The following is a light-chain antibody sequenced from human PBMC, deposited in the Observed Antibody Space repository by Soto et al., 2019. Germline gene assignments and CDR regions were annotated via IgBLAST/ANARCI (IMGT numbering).Light chain of an antibody. CDR2: AVS. Sequence: QSALTQPRSVSGSPGQSVTISCTGTSSDVGGYNYVSWYQQHPGKAPKLMIYAVSERPSGVPDRFSGSKSGNTASLTISGLKAEDEADYYCCSYAGTYTTHDFGNGTKVTVL. J-gene: IGLJ1*01. CDR1: SSDVGGYNY. CDR3: CSYAGTYTTHD. V-gene: IGLV2-11*01.